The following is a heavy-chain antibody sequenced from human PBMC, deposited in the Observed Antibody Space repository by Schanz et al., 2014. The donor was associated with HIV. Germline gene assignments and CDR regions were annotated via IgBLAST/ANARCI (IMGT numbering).Heavy chain of an antibody. D-gene: IGHD5-18*01. CDR3: AKVRFDEYTLHAFDV. J-gene: IGHJ3*01. V-gene: IGHV3-23*01. CDR1: GFTFSNYA. Sequence: EVQLLESGGGLVQPGGSLRLSCAASGFTFSNYAMTWVRQAPGKGLEWVSVMTTNDRIYYAESVKGRFTISRDTSTNTLYLQMSGLRAEDTAVYYCAKVRFDEYTLHAFDVWGRGTMVVVSS. CDR2: MTTNDRI.